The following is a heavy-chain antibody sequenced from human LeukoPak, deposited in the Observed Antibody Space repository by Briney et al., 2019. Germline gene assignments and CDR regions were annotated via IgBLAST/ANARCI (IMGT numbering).Heavy chain of an antibody. CDR3: ATGFSSGWIRIVY. CDR1: GFTFSSYG. V-gene: IGHV3-23*01. CDR2: ISGSGGST. D-gene: IGHD6-19*01. Sequence: GGSLTLSCAPSGFTFSSYGMSWVRPAPGRGVEWVSGISGSGGSTYYADSVKGRFTISRDNSKNTLYLQRNSLRAEDTAVYYCATGFSSGWIRIVYWGQGGLVAVCS. J-gene: IGHJ4*02.